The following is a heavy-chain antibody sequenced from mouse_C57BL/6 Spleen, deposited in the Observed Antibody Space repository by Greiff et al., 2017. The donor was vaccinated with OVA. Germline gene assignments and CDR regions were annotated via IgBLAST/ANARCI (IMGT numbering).Heavy chain of an antibody. Sequence: EVQLQQSGPELVKPGASVKISCKASGYTFTDYYMNWVKQSHGKSLEWIGDINPNNGGTSYNQKFKGKATLTVDKSSSTAYMELRSLTSEDSAVYYCARWRDYYGSSPGGVDYWGQGTTLTVSS. D-gene: IGHD1-1*01. CDR1: GYTFTDYY. V-gene: IGHV1-26*01. J-gene: IGHJ2*01. CDR3: ARWRDYYGSSPGGVDY. CDR2: INPNNGGT.